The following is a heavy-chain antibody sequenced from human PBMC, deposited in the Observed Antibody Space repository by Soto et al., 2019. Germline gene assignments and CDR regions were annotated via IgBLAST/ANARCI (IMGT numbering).Heavy chain of an antibody. J-gene: IGHJ4*02. CDR1: GFTFSSYA. V-gene: IGHV3-23*01. CDR2: ISGSGGST. CDR3: AKAVNSGYDKLYYFDY. Sequence: PGGSLRLSCAASGFTFSSYAMSWVRQAPGKGLEWVSAISGSGGSTYYADSVKGRFTISRDNSKNTLYLQMNSLRAEDTAVYYCAKAVNSGYDKLYYFDYWGQGTLVTVSS. D-gene: IGHD5-12*01.